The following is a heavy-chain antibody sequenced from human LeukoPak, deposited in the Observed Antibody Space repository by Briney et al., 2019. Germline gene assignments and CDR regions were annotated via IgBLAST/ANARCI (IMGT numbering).Heavy chain of an antibody. D-gene: IGHD2-21*02. CDR1: GGSISSGGYS. V-gene: IGHV4-30-2*01. Sequence: PSQTLSLTCAVSGGSISSGGYSWSWIRQPPGKGLEWIGEINHSGSTNYNPSLKSRVTISVDTSKNQFSLKLSSVTAADTAVYYCARACGGDCYYAFDIWGQGTMVTVSS. J-gene: IGHJ3*02. CDR2: INHSGST. CDR3: ARACGGDCYYAFDI.